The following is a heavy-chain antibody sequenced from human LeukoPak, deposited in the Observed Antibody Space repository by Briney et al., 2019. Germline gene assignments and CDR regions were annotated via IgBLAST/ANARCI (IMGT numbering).Heavy chain of an antibody. Sequence: KPSGTPSLTRAVSGYSISSGYYWGWNPKPPGGGVGGIGSIYHSGSTYYNPSLKSRVTISVDTSKNQFSLKLSSVTAADTAVYYCARLITIFGVVTDDWGQGTLVTVSS. D-gene: IGHD3-3*01. V-gene: IGHV4-38-2*01. CDR2: IYHSGST. J-gene: IGHJ4*02. CDR3: ARLITIFGVVTDD. CDR1: GYSISSGYY.